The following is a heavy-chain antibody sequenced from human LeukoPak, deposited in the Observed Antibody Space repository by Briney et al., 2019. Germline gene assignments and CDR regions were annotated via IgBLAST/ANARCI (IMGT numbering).Heavy chain of an antibody. CDR2: INAGDGST. Sequence: ASVKVSCKASGYTFTSYTINWVRQAPGQRPEWMGWINAGDGSTKYSQKFQGRVTMTRDTSTSTVYMELSSLRSEDTAVYYCAREGSSWFQFDYWGQGTLVTVSS. D-gene: IGHD6-13*01. V-gene: IGHV1-3*01. J-gene: IGHJ4*02. CDR3: AREGSSWFQFDY. CDR1: GYTFTSYT.